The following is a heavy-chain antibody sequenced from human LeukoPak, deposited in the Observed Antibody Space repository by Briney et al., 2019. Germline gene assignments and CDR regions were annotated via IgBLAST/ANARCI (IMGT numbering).Heavy chain of an antibody. CDR3: ARDPVYYYGSGSGNGMDV. CDR2: ISSSGSTI. J-gene: IGHJ6*02. Sequence: GGSLRLSCAASGFTFGTYAMTWVRQAPGKGLEWVSYISSSGSTIYYADSVKGRFTISRDNAKNSLYLQMNSLRAEDTAVYYCARDPVYYYGSGSGNGMDVWGQGTTVTVSS. D-gene: IGHD3-10*01. CDR1: GFTFGTYA. V-gene: IGHV3-48*04.